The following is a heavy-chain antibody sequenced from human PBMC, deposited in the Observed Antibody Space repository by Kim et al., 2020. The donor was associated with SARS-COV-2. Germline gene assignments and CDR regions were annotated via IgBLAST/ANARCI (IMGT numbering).Heavy chain of an antibody. Sequence: ASVKVSCKASGYTFTSYGISWVRQAPGQGLEWMGWISAYNGNTNYAQKLQGRVTMTTDTSTSTAYMELRSLRSDDTAVYYCARWYSSSWYRAHFDYWGQGTLVTVSS. CDR3: ARWYSSSWYRAHFDY. D-gene: IGHD6-13*01. J-gene: IGHJ4*02. CDR1: GYTFTSYG. CDR2: ISAYNGNT. V-gene: IGHV1-18*04.